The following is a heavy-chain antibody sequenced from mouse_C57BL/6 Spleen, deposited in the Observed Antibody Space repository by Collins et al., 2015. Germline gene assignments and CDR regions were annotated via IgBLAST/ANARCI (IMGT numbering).Heavy chain of an antibody. V-gene: IGHV1-80*01. CDR1: GYAFSSYW. J-gene: IGHJ3*01. CDR2: IYPGDGDT. D-gene: IGHD2-5*01. CDR3: ARVDSNYLPGFAY. Sequence: QVQLQQSGAELVKPGASVKISCKASGYAFSSYWMNWVKQRPGKGLEWIGQIYPGDGDTNYNGKFKGKATLTADKSSSTAYMQLSSLTSEDSAVYFCARVDSNYLPGFAYWGQGTLVTVSA.